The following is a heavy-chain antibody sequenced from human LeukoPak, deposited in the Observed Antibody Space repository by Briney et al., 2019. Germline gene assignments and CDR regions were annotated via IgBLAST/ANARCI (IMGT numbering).Heavy chain of an antibody. Sequence: PGGSLRLSCTASGFTFGDCAMSWVRQAPGKGLEWVGFIRSKANGGTTEYAASVKGRFTISRDDSKSIAYLQMNSLKTEDTAVYYCTSGPDYWGQGTLVTVSS. V-gene: IGHV3-49*04. CDR1: GFTFGDCA. CDR2: IRSKANGGTT. CDR3: TSGPDY. J-gene: IGHJ4*02.